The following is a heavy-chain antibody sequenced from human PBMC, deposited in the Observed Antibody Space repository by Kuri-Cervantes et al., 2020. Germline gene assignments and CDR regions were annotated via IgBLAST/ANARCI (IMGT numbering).Heavy chain of an antibody. D-gene: IGHD4-23*01. CDR1: GYTFTSYY. CDR2: INPSGGST. J-gene: IGHJ6*02. CDR3: ARYGGPSGYYYYYYGMDV. Sequence: ASVKVSCKASGYTFTSYYMHWVRQAPGQGLEWMGIINPSGGSTSYAQKFQGRVTMTRDTSTSTVYMELSRLRSDDTAVYYCARYGGPSGYYYYYYGMDVWGQGTTVTVSS. V-gene: IGHV1-46*01.